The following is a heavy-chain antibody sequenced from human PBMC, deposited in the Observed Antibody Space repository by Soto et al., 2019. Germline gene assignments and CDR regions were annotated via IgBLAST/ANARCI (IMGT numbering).Heavy chain of an antibody. CDR2: IYYSGST. V-gene: IGHV4-39*01. Sequence: QLQLQESGPGLVKPSETLSLTCTVSGGSISSSSYYWGWIRQPPGKGLEWIGSIYYSGSTYYNPSLKRRFTLSVNQSKNQFSLKLSSVTAADTAVYYCARLRTSMIVAVIAHFDYWGQGTLVTVSS. CDR3: ARLRTSMIVAVIAHFDY. J-gene: IGHJ4*02. D-gene: IGHD3-22*01. CDR1: GGSISSSSYY.